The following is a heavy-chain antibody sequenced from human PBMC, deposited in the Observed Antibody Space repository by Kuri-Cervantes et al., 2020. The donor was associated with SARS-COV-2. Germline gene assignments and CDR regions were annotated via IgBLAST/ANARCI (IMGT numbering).Heavy chain of an antibody. J-gene: IGHJ6*02. CDR3: TTDTPLSQHYDFWSGYHYGMDV. V-gene: IGHV3-15*07. CDR1: GFTFSNAW. D-gene: IGHD3-3*01. CDR2: IKSKTDGGTT. Sequence: GGSLRLSCAASGFTFSNAWMNWVRQAPRKGLEWVGRIKSKTDGGTTDYAAPVKGRFTISRDDSKNTLYLQMNSLKTEDTAVYYCTTDTPLSQHYDFWSGYHYGMDVWGQGTTVTVSS.